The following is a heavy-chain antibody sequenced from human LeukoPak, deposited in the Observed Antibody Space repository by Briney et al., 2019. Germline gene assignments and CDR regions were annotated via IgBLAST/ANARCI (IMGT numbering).Heavy chain of an antibody. J-gene: IGHJ4*02. V-gene: IGHV3-48*03. CDR2: ISSSGSTI. CDR3: ATLFGVAAIDY. D-gene: IGHD3-3*01. CDR1: GSTFSSYE. Sequence: PGGSLRLSCAASGSTFSSYEMNWVRQAPGKGLEWVSYISSSGSTIYYADSVKGRFTISRDNAKNSLYLQMNSLRAEDTAVYYCATLFGVAAIDYWGQGTLVTVSS.